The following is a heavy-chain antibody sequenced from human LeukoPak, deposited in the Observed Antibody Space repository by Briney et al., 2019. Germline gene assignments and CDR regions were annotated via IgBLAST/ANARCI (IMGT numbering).Heavy chain of an antibody. Sequence: PGGSLRLSCAAPGFTFSSYWMHWVRQVPGKGLVWVSRISSDGSSTSYADSVKGRFTVSRDDAKNTLYLQMNSLRAEDTAVYYCSRAANFWSGYFDYWGQGALVTVSP. CDR3: SRAANFWSGYFDY. J-gene: IGHJ4*02. D-gene: IGHD3-3*01. CDR1: GFTFSSYW. CDR2: ISSDGSST. V-gene: IGHV3-74*01.